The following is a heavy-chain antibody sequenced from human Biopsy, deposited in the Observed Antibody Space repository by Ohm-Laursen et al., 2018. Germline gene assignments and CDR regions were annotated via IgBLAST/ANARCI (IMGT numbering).Heavy chain of an antibody. J-gene: IGHJ4*02. V-gene: IGHV1-18*01. CDR2: SSGYNGKT. CDR1: GGSSSNSG. Sequence: SSVKVSCKASGGSSSNSGITWVRQAPGQGLEWMGWSSGYNGKTNYAQKFQGRLIMTTDTSTSTAYMELSSLRSDDTAVYYCARDALGGGSYRFFYWGQGSLVTVSS. D-gene: IGHD1-26*01. CDR3: ARDALGGGSYRFFY.